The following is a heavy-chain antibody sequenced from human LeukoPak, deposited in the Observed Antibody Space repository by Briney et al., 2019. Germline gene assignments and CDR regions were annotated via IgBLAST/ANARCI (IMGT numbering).Heavy chain of an antibody. CDR3: ARGDYYDSSGIAVQH. V-gene: IGHV4-31*03. Sequence: SQTLSPTCTVSGGSISSGGYYWSWIRQHPGKGLEWIGYIYYSGSTYYNPSLKSRITISVDTSKNQFSLKLSSVTAADTAVYYCARGDYYDSSGIAVQHWGQGTLVTVSS. CDR2: IYYSGST. CDR1: GGSISSGGYY. J-gene: IGHJ1*01. D-gene: IGHD3-22*01.